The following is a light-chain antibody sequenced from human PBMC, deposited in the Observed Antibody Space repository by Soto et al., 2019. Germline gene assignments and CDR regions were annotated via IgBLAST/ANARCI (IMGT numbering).Light chain of an antibody. Sequence: EIGLTQSPGTLSFSPGERATLSCRASHSVSSSYLAWYQQKPGQAPRLLIYGASSRATGIPDRFSGSGSGTDFTLTISRLEPEDFAVYYCQQYGSSPTWTFGQGTKV. CDR3: QQYGSSPTWT. V-gene: IGKV3-20*01. CDR2: GAS. CDR1: HSVSSSY. J-gene: IGKJ1*01.